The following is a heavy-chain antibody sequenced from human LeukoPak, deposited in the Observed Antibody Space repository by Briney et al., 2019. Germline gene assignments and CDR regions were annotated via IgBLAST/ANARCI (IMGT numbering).Heavy chain of an antibody. D-gene: IGHD2-21*02. CDR2: INPSGGST. J-gene: IGHJ3*02. Sequence: ASVTVSFKASGYTFTSYYMHWVRQAPGQGLEGMGVINPSGGSTSYAQKFQGRVTMTRDTSTSTVYMELSSLRSEDTAVYYCAREAYCGGDCPNDAFDIWGQGTMVTVSS. CDR1: GYTFTSYY. V-gene: IGHV1-46*01. CDR3: AREAYCGGDCPNDAFDI.